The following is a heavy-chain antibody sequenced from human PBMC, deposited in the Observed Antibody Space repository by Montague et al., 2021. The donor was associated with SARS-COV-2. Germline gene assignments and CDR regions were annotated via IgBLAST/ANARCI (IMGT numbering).Heavy chain of an antibody. J-gene: IGHJ6*02. D-gene: IGHD3-10*01. CDR3: VRGAEEAHFAMDV. Sequence: SETLSLTCIVSGGFIRDSYYWAWIRQAPGKGLEWLGSLYRSGSVYSNPSLKSRVSISVDKSKNHFSLRLTSATAAETAVYYCVRGAEEAHFAMDVWGQGTTVTVSS. V-gene: IGHV4-39*02. CDR1: GGFIRDSYY. CDR2: LYRSGSV.